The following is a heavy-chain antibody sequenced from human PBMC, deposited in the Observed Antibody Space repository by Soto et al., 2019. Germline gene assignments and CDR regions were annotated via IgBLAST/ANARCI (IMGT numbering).Heavy chain of an antibody. Sequence: GGPLRLSCAAAGFAFSTYAMTWVRQAPGKGLEWVSVISGSGGSSYYAASVKGRFTISRDNSKNTLFLHMNGLRAEDTAVYYCAKVTKRAAAGRYEYYKYGMDVWGQGTTVTVSS. CDR2: ISGSGGSS. D-gene: IGHD6-13*01. CDR1: GFAFSTYA. CDR3: AKVTKRAAAGRYEYYKYGMDV. V-gene: IGHV3-23*01. J-gene: IGHJ6*02.